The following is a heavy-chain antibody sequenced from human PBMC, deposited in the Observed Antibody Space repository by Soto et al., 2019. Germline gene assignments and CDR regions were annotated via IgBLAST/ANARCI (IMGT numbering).Heavy chain of an antibody. V-gene: IGHV1-2*04. CDR1: GYTFTGYY. CDR2: INPNSGGT. J-gene: IGHJ6*02. D-gene: IGHD6-13*01. Sequence: QVRLVQSGAEVKKPGASVKVSCKASGYTFTGYYMHWVRQAPGQGLEWMGWINPNSGGTNYAQKFQGWVTMTRDTSISTAYMELSRLRSDDTAVYYCARVGYSSLRTPKGEYGMDVWGQGTTVTVSS. CDR3: ARVGYSSLRTPKGEYGMDV.